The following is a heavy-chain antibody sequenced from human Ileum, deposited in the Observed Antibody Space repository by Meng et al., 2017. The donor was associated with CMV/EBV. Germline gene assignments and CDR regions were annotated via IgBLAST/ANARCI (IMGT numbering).Heavy chain of an antibody. D-gene: IGHD2-15*01. CDR2: INHSGST. CDR3: ARHTHAVSASGLDY. V-gene: IGHV4-34*01. J-gene: IGHJ4*02. Sequence: GSLRLSCAVYGGSFSGYYWSWIRQPPGKGLEWIGEINHSGSTNYNPSLKSRVTISVDTSKNQFSLKLSSVTAEDTAVYYCARHTHAVSASGLDYWGQGTPVTVSS. CDR1: GGSFSGYY.